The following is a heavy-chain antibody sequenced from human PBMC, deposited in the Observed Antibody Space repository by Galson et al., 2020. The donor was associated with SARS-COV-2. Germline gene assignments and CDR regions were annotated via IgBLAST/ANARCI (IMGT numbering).Heavy chain of an antibody. CDR3: TREESTTGGFDS. CDR2: KNPRNGAT. Sequence: ASVKVSCKASGYAFTSHHIHWVRQAPGQGLEWMGIKNPRNGATSYAQKFRARFTLTRDTSTSTVFMERSGLTSVDTAVYYCTREESTTGGFDSWGQGTLVTVSS. J-gene: IGHJ4*02. D-gene: IGHD1-26*01. CDR1: GYAFTSHH. V-gene: IGHV1-46*03.